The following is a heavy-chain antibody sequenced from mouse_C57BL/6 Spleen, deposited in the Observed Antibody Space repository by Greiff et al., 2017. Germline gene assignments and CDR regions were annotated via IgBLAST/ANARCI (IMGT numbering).Heavy chain of an antibody. CDR3: ARLSNSYYFDY. D-gene: IGHD2-5*01. J-gene: IGHJ2*01. CDR2: IDPSDIYT. Sequence: VQLQQPGAELVKPGASVKLSCKASGYTFTSYWMQWVKQRPGQGLEWIGEIDPSDIYTNYNQKFKGKATLTVDTSSSTAYMQLSSLTSEDAAVYYCARLSNSYYFDYWGQGTTLTVSS. V-gene: IGHV1-50*01. CDR1: GYTFTSYW.